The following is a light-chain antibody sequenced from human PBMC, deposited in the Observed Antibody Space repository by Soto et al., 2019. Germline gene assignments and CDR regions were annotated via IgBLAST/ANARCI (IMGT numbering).Light chain of an antibody. CDR2: GNS. CDR3: QYYDNSLSVYV. J-gene: IGLJ1*01. Sequence: QPVLTQPPSVSGAPGQGVTISCTGSSSNIGSHYDVHWYQQLPGTAPKLLIYGNSNRPSGVPARFSGSKSGTSAFLAIAGLQADDEADYYFQYYDNSLSVYVFGSGTKVTVL. CDR1: SSNIGSHYD. V-gene: IGLV1-40*01.